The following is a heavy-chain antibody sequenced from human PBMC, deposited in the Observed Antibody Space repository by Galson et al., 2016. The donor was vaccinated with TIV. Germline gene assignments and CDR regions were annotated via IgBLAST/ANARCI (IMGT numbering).Heavy chain of an antibody. CDR3: ARGNGYSYGYVY. CDR2: ISFSGNT. CDR1: GYSINSGFY. J-gene: IGHJ4*02. D-gene: IGHD5-18*01. V-gene: IGHV4-38-2*01. Sequence: ETLSLTCAVSGYSINSGFYWGWIRQPPGKGLEWIGAISFSGNTHYNPSLKSHVTISLDVAKNQFSLDLNSVTAADTAFYYCARGNGYSYGYVYWGQGVLVTVSS.